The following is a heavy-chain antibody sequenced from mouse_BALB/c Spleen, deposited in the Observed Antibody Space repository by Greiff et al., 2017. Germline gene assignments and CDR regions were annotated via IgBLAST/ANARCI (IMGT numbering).Heavy chain of an antibody. CDR1: GFTFSSFG. V-gene: IGHV5-17*02. J-gene: IGHJ4*01. CDR3: ARRIYGNYVRYTMDY. CDR2: ISSCSSTI. D-gene: IGHD2-1*01. Sequence: EVQLVESGGGLVQPGGSRKLSCAASGFTFSSFGMHWVRQAPEKGLEWVAYISSCSSTIYYADTVKGRFTISRDNPKNTLFLQMTSLRSEDTAMYYCARRIYGNYVRYTMDYWGQGTSVTVAS.